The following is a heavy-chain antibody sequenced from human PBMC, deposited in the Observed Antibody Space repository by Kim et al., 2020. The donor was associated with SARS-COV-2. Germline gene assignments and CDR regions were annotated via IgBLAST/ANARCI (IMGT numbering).Heavy chain of an antibody. V-gene: IGHV3-23*01. D-gene: IGHD2-15*01. J-gene: IGHJ3*02. Sequence: YYAASVKGRFTISRDNSKNTLYLQMNSLRAEDTAVYYCAKAEEYSNAFDIWGQGTMVTVSS. CDR3: AKAEEYSNAFDI.